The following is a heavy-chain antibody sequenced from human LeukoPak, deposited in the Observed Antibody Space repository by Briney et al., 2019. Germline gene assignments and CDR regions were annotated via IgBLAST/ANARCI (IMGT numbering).Heavy chain of an antibody. V-gene: IGHV1-69*05. CDR1: GGTFSSYA. Sequence: SVKVSCKASGGTFSSYAISWVRQAPGQGLEWMGRIIPISGTANYAQKFQGRVTITTDESTSTAYMELSSLRSEDTAVYYCARVSDTAMAHDYWGQGTLVTVSS. CDR2: IIPISGTA. J-gene: IGHJ4*02. D-gene: IGHD5-18*01. CDR3: ARVSDTAMAHDY.